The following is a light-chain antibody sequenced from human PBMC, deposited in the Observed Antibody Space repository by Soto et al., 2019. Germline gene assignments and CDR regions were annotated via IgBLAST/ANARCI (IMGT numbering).Light chain of an antibody. CDR1: QSVNTY. CDR2: AAS. J-gene: IGKJ4*01. V-gene: IGKV1-9*01. Sequence: DIQMTQSPSSLSASVGDRVTITCRASQSVNTYLHWYQQKAGQAPKLLIYAASNLQSGVPSRFSGSASGTEFTLTISSLQPEDFATYYCQQLNSYPLTFGGGTKVDIK. CDR3: QQLNSYPLT.